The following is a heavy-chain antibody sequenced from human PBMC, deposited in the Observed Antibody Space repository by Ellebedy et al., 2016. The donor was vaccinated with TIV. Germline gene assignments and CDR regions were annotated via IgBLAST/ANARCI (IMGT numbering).Heavy chain of an antibody. Sequence: GGSLRLXXAASGFTFSSYGMHWVRQAPGKGLEWVAVIWYDGSNKYYADSVKGRFTISRDNSKNTLYLQMNSLRAEDTAVYYCARGMIGRGRYGMDVWGQGTTVTVSS. CDR1: GFTFSSYG. V-gene: IGHV3-33*01. CDR3: ARGMIGRGRYGMDV. CDR2: IWYDGSNK. J-gene: IGHJ6*02. D-gene: IGHD3-10*01.